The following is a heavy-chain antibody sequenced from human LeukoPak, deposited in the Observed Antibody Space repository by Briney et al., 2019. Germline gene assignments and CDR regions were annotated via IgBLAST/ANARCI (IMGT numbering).Heavy chain of an antibody. CDR2: IIPILGIA. V-gene: IGHV1-69*04. CDR3: AREERYGDPFFDY. CDR1: GYTFTSYG. J-gene: IGHJ4*02. D-gene: IGHD4-17*01. Sequence: GASVKVSCKASGYTFTSYGISWVRQAPGQGLEWIGRIIPILGIANYAQKFQGRVTITADKSTSTAYMELSSLRSEDTAVYYCAREERYGDPFFDYWGQGTLVTVSS.